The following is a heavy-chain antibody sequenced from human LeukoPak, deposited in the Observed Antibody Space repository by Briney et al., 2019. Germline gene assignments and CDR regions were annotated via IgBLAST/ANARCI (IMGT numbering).Heavy chain of an antibody. CDR1: GGSVSSGSYY. CDR3: ARQTFSGYDPIDY. V-gene: IGHV4-61*01. CDR2: IYYSGST. Sequence: SETLSLTCTVSGGSVSSGSYYWSWTRQPPGKGLEWIGYIYYSGSTNYNPSLKSRVTISVDTSKNQFSLKLSSVTAADTAVYYCARQTFSGYDPIDYWGQGTLVTVSS. J-gene: IGHJ4*02. D-gene: IGHD5-12*01.